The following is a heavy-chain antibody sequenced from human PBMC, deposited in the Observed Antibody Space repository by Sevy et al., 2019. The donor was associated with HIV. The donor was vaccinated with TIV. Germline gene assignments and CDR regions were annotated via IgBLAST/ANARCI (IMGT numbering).Heavy chain of an antibody. CDR1: GYSFTTYW. Sequence: GESLKISCKGSGYSFTTYWIGWVRQMPGKGLEWMGIIYPADSDTRYSPSFQGQVTISADKSISTAYLQWSSLKASDTAMYYCAKLWESGGDYRCYFDHWGQGTLVTVSS. CDR2: IYPADSDT. V-gene: IGHV5-51*01. D-gene: IGHD4-17*01. CDR3: AKLWESGGDYRCYFDH. J-gene: IGHJ4*02.